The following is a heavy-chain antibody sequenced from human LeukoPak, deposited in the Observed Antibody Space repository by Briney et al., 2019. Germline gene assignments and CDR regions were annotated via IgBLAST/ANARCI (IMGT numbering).Heavy chain of an antibody. V-gene: IGHV3-15*01. J-gene: IGHJ4*02. CDR3: PTIRGYSSSWPFDY. Sequence: GGSLRLSCAASGFTFSNAWMSWVRQAPGKGLEWIGRIKSKTDGGTTDYAAPVKGRFTISRDDSKNTLYLQMNSLKTEDTAVYYCPTIRGYSSSWPFDYWGQGILVTVSP. D-gene: IGHD6-13*01. CDR2: IKSKTDGGTT. CDR1: GFTFSNAW.